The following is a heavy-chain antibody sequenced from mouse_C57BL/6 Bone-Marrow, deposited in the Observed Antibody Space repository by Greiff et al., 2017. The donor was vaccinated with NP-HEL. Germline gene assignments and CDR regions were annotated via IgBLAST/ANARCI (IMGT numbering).Heavy chain of an antibody. CDR2: IDPSDSYT. J-gene: IGHJ2*01. CDR3: GSQGRGSFDY. Sequence: QVQLQQSGAELVRPGTSVKLSCKASGYTFTSYWMHWVKQRPGQGLEWIGVIDPSDSYTNYNQKFKGKATLTVDTSSSTAYMQLSSLTSEDSAVYYCGSQGRGSFDYWGQGTTLTVSS. V-gene: IGHV1-59*01. CDR1: GYTFTSYW.